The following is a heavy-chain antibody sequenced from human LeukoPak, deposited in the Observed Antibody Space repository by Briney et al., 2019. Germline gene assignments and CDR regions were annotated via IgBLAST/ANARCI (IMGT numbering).Heavy chain of an antibody. CDR2: ISCSSSYI. CDR3: ARDHDYGSGGY. D-gene: IGHD3-10*01. J-gene: IGHJ4*02. V-gene: IGHV3-21*01. CDR1: GFTYSSFS. Sequence: GGSLRLSCAASGFTYSSFSMNWVRQAPGKGLEWVSSISCSSSYIYYADPVKGRFTISRDNAKNSLYLQMNSLRAEDTAVYYCARDHDYGSGGYWGQGTLVTVSS.